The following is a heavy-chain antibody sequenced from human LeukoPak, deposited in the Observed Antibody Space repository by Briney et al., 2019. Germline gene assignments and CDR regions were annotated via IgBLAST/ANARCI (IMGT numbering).Heavy chain of an antibody. V-gene: IGHV6-1*01. Sequence: SQTLSLTCAISGDSVSSNSAAWNWIRQSPSRGLEWLGRTYYRSKWYNDYAVSVKSRITINPDTSKNQFSLQLNSMTPEDTAVYYCAREVLADNWNDEVSVDIWGQGTMVTVSS. J-gene: IGHJ3*02. D-gene: IGHD1-20*01. CDR2: TYYRSKWYN. CDR1: GDSVSSNSAA. CDR3: AREVLADNWNDEVSVDI.